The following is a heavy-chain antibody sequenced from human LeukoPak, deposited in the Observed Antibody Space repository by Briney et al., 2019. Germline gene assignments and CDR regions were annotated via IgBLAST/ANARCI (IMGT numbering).Heavy chain of an antibody. CDR2: INHSGST. D-gene: IGHD2-2*01. V-gene: IGHV4-34*01. CDR3: ASTFGVVVPAASRNWFDP. Sequence: SETLSLTCAVYGGSFSGYYWSWIRQPPGKGQQWTGEINHSGSTNYNPSLKSRVTISVDTSKNQFSLKLSSVTAADTAVYYCASTFGVVVPAASRNWFDPWGQGTLVTVSS. J-gene: IGHJ5*02. CDR1: GGSFSGYY.